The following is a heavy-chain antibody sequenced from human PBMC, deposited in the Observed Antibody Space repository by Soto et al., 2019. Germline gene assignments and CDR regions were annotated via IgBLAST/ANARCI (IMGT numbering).Heavy chain of an antibody. Sequence: GGSLRLSCAASGFTFSSYDMHWVRQATGKGLEWVSAIGTAGDTYYPGSVKGRFTISRENAKNSLYLQMNSLRAEDTAVYYCAKDVEAGYSSGWPARQFDNRGQGTVLTVSS. CDR2: IGTAGDT. J-gene: IGHJ4*02. CDR3: AKDVEAGYSSGWPARQFDN. D-gene: IGHD6-19*01. CDR1: GFTFSSYD. V-gene: IGHV3-13*01.